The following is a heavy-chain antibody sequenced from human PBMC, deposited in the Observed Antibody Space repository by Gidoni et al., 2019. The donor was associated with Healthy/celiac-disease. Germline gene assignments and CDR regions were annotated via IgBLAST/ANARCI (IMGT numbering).Heavy chain of an antibody. CDR2: SRGDGGNT. D-gene: IGHD4-4*01. V-gene: IGHV3-43*02. Sequence: HMVWSGGGMVPRSASLKRSCAASGFTFDDYAMHWVRQAPGKGREWVSLSRGDGGNTYYADAVKGRFTMSRDNSKNSLYMQMNSLRTEDTAVYYCAKDVVDSNYYFDYWGQGTLVTVSS. CDR3: AKDVVDSNYYFDY. J-gene: IGHJ4*02. CDR1: GFTFDDYA.